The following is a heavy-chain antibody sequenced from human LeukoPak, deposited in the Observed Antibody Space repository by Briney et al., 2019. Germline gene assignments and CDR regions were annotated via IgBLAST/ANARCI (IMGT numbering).Heavy chain of an antibody. J-gene: IGHJ4*02. CDR2: IWYDGGNK. D-gene: IGHD4-17*01. V-gene: IGHV3-33*01. CDR1: GFTFSSYG. Sequence: PGRSLRLSCAASGFTFSSYGMHWVRQAPGKGLEWVAVIWYDGGNKYYADSVKGRFTISRDNSKNTLYLQMNSLRAEDTAVYYCARENPRGAGDYRSFDYWGQGTLVTVSS. CDR3: ARENPRGAGDYRSFDY.